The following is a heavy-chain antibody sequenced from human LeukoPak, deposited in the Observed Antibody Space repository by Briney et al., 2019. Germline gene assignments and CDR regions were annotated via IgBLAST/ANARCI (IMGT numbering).Heavy chain of an antibody. J-gene: IGHJ4*02. Sequence: PSETLSLTCTVSGGSISSSSYYWGWIRQPPGKGLEWIGSIYYSGSTYYNPSLKSRVTISVDTSKNQFSLKLSSVTAADTAVYYCARPVTYSSSRPPYFDYWGQGTLVTVSS. CDR1: GGSISSSSYY. V-gene: IGHV4-39*01. CDR3: ARPVTYSSSRPPYFDY. CDR2: IYYSGST. D-gene: IGHD6-13*01.